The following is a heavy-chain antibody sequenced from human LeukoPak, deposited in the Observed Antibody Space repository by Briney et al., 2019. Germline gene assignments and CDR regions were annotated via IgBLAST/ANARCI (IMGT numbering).Heavy chain of an antibody. CDR2: IIPIFGTA. CDR1: GGTFSSYA. V-gene: IGHV1-69*13. D-gene: IGHD6-6*01. J-gene: IGHJ5*02. CDR3: ARERRGTLGIRQYSSSSEGFDP. Sequence: SVKVSCKASGGTFSSYAISWVRQAPGQGLEWMGGIIPIFGTANYAQKFQGRVTITADESTSTAYMELSSLRSEDTAVYYCARERRGTLGIRQYSSSSEGFDPWGQGTLVTVSS.